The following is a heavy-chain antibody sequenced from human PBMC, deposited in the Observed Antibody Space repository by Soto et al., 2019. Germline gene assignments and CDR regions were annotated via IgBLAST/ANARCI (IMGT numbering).Heavy chain of an antibody. CDR3: ASDVGDYFNY. CDR1: RFTFSSHT. V-gene: IGHV3-21*01. CDR2: ISYSSTYI. D-gene: IGHD4-17*01. Sequence: EGSLRLSCAASRFTFSSHTMNWVRQAPGKGLEWVSSISYSSTYIYYTDSVKGRFTISRDNAKNSLYLQMTSLRAEDTALYYCASDVGDYFNYWGQGTRVTVSS. J-gene: IGHJ4*02.